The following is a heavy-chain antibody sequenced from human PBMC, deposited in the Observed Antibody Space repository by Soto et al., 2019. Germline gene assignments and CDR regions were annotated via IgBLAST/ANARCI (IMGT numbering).Heavy chain of an antibody. CDR2: IIPMFGTA. Sequence: SVKVSCKASGGTFSSSAISWVRQAPGQGLEWMGGIIPMFGTANYAQKFQGRVTIIADISTATAYMELSSLRSEDTAVYYCARGRYDSSGYDFDYWGQGTLVTVS. J-gene: IGHJ4*02. D-gene: IGHD3-22*01. CDR1: GGTFSSSA. CDR3: ARGRYDSSGYDFDY. V-gene: IGHV1-69*06.